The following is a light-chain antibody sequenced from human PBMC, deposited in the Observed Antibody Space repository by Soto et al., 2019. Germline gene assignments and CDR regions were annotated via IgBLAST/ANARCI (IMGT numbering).Light chain of an antibody. CDR1: SSNIGAGYD. CDR2: GNS. Sequence: CVLTQPASGYGVPGRRGSISCTGSSSNIGAGYDVHWYQQLPGTAPKLLIYGNSNRPSGVPDRFSGSKSGTSASLAITGLQAEDEADYYCQSYDSSLSGYVFGTGTKVTVL. CDR3: QSYDSSLSGYV. J-gene: IGLJ1*01. V-gene: IGLV1-40*01.